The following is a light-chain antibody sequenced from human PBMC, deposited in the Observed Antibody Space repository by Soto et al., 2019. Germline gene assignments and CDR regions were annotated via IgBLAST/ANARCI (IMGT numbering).Light chain of an antibody. CDR1: GRDVGGYKY. J-gene: IGLJ1*01. Sequence: QSVLTQPASVSGSPGQSITISCTGTGRDVGGYKYVSWYQHHPGKAPKVMIYEVSNRPSGVSHRFSASKSGNTASLTISGLQAEDEADYYCASYTSSNIYVFGTGNKVTVL. V-gene: IGLV2-14*01. CDR2: EVS. CDR3: ASYTSSNIYV.